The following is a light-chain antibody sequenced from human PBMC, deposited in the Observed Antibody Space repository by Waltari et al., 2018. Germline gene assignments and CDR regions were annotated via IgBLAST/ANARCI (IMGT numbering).Light chain of an antibody. CDR3: QRYDNLPIFA. CDR2: DAS. V-gene: IGKV1-33*01. CDR1: QDISHY. Sequence: DIQMTQSPSSLSASVGDRVTITCQASQDISHYLNWYQQKPGKPPKLLIRDASYFEAGVPSRFSGSQSGTQFTFTISSLQPEDIATYYCQRYDNLPIFAFGPGTKVNI. J-gene: IGKJ3*01.